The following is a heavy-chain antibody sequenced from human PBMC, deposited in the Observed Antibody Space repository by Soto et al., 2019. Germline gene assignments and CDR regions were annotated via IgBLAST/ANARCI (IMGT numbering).Heavy chain of an antibody. CDR2: IYYSGST. J-gene: IGHJ6*02. CDR3: ARLRTVRGPYGMDV. D-gene: IGHD3-10*01. V-gene: IGHV4-39*01. Sequence: SETLSLTCTVSGGSISSSSYYWGWIRQPPGKGLEWIGSIYYSGSTYYNPSLKSRVTISVDTSKNQFSLKLSSVTAADTAVYYRARLRTVRGPYGMDVWGQGTTVT. CDR1: GGSISSSSYY.